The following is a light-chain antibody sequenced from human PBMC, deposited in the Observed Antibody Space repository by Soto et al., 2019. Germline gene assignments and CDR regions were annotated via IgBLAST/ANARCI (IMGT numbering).Light chain of an antibody. Sequence: QPVLTQSPSASASLGASVKLTCTLSSGHSNYAIAWHQQQPEQGPRYLMKLNRDGSHSKGDGIPNRFSGSSSGAERYLTISSLQSEDDADYYCQTWGTGIVIFGGGTKLTVL. J-gene: IGLJ2*01. V-gene: IGLV4-69*01. CDR1: SGHSNYA. CDR2: LNRDGSH. CDR3: QTWGTGIVI.